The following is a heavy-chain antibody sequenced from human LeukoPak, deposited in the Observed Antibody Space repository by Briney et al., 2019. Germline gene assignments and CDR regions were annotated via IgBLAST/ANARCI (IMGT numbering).Heavy chain of an antibody. CDR3: GRGYGSGTVLV. J-gene: IGHJ6*03. CDR1: GASISTSGYF. CDR2: IYTSGST. D-gene: IGHD3-10*01. Sequence: SQTLSLTCTVSGASISTSGYFWSWIRQPAGKGLEWIGRIYTSGSTNYDPSLKSRVTISVDTSKNQFSLKLSSVTAADTAVYYCGRGYGSGTVLVWGKGTTVTVSS. V-gene: IGHV4-61*02.